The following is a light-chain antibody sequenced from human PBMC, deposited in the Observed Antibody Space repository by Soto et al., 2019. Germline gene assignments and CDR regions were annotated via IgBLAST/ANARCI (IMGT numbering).Light chain of an antibody. V-gene: IGKV3-20*01. CDR1: QSVSSNY. CDR3: QQYGISPQT. Sequence: EIVLTQSPGTLSLPPGERVTLSCRASQSVSSNYLAWYQQKPGQAPRLLIYGASSRATGIPDRFSGSGSGTDFTLSVSRLEPEDFAVYYCQQYGISPQTFGQGTKVDNK. J-gene: IGKJ1*01. CDR2: GAS.